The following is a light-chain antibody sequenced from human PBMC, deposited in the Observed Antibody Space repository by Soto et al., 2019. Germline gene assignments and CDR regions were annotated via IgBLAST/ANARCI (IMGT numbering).Light chain of an antibody. CDR2: GSS. V-gene: IGKV3-20*01. J-gene: IGKJ1*01. CDR1: QSVSSSY. Sequence: EIVLTQSPGTLSLYPGERATLSCRASQSVSSSYLAWYQQKPGQAPRLLVYGSSNRATGVSDRFSGSGSGTVFTLTISSLEPEDFAVSYCLQYDNSPRTFGQGTKVEI. CDR3: LQYDNSPRT.